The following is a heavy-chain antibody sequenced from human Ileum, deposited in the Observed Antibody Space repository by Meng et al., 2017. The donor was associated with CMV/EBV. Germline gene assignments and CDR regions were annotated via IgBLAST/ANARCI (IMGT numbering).Heavy chain of an antibody. CDR3: AKSLVDTAMDLDE. CDR1: GFTFSSFA. J-gene: IGHJ4*02. Sequence: GESLKISCSASGFTFSSFAMTWVRQAPGKGLEWVSTIDSSDRTYYADSVSGRFTIPRENSRNTLHLQMNSLRAEDTAVYYCAKSLVDTAMDLDEWSQETLVTVSS. CDR2: IDSSDRT. V-gene: IGHV3-23*01. D-gene: IGHD5-18*01.